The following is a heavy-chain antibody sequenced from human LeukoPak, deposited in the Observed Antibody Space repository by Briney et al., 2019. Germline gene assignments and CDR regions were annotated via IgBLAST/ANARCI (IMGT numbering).Heavy chain of an antibody. V-gene: IGHV1-69*04. CDR3: ARRAGIAVAGKKEYYFDY. Sequence: SVKVSCKASGGTFSSYAISWVRQAPGQGLEWMGRIIPILGIANYAQKFQGRVTITADKSTSTAYMELSSLRSEDTAVYYCARRAGIAVAGKKEYYFDYWGQGTLVTVSS. CDR2: IIPILGIA. CDR1: GGTFSSYA. D-gene: IGHD6-19*01. J-gene: IGHJ4*02.